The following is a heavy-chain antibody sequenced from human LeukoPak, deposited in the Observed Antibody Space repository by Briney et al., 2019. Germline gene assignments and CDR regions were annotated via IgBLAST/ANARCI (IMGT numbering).Heavy chain of an antibody. CDR3: ARDPSSTRYY. CDR2: IWHSGGN. Sequence: SETLSLTCAVSGYSISTGYYWGWIRQPPGKGLEWIGNIWHSGGNYYNPSLKSRVTISLDTSKNQFSLRLTSVTAADTAVYYCARDPSSTRYYWGQGILVIVSS. V-gene: IGHV4-38-2*02. J-gene: IGHJ4*02. D-gene: IGHD5/OR15-5a*01. CDR1: GYSISTGYY.